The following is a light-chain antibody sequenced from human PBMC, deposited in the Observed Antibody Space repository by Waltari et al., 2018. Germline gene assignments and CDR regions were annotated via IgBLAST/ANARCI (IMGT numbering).Light chain of an antibody. CDR1: SGSITNNY. CDR3: QSYDDNTQV. CDR2: DDN. Sequence: FILTQPHAVSASPGETVTIFCTRSSGSITNNYILLYQQRPGSTPATVIYDDNLRPSGVPDRFSGSIDSSSNSASLTISGLKTDDEADYYCQSYDDNTQVFGGGTRLTVL. J-gene: IGLJ3*02. V-gene: IGLV6-57*04.